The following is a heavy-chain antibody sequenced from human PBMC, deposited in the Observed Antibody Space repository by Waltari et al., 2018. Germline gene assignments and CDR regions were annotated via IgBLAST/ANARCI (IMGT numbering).Heavy chain of an antibody. CDR2: VHSSGTT. V-gene: IGHV4-4*07. CDR3: AKDIPSYNWFDP. CDR1: GGSISGYY. J-gene: IGHJ5*02. Sequence: QVQLQESGPGLVKPSETLSLTCTVSGGSISGYYWNWIRQPAGKGLEWIGRVHSSGTTNYISSLNSRVTMSIDTSKNQFSLKLSSVTAADTALYYCAKDIPSYNWFDPWGQGILVTVSS.